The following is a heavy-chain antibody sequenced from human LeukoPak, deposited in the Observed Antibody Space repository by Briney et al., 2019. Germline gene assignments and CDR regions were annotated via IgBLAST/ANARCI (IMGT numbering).Heavy chain of an antibody. CDR3: ARVWLLRPLLLVY. D-gene: IGHD3-22*01. J-gene: IGHJ4*02. CDR1: GYTFTSYD. Sequence: ASVKVSCKASGYTFTSYDINWVRQATGQGLEWMGWMNPNSGNTGYAQKFQGRVTMTRNTSISTAYMELSSLRSEDTAVYYCARVWLLRPLLLVYWGQGTLVTVSS. CDR2: MNPNSGNT. V-gene: IGHV1-8*01.